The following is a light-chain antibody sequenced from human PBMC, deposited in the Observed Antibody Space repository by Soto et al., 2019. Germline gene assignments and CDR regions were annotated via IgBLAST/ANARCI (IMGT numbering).Light chain of an antibody. CDR1: QSLINF. J-gene: IGKJ5*01. Sequence: IVLTQSQATLSLSPGERATLXCLASQSLINFVAWYQHKPGQPPRLLIYDASKRATGIPTRFSGSGSGTDFTLTISSLQPEDFAVYYCQQRSNWPDAFGQGTRLEIK. CDR3: QQRSNWPDA. V-gene: IGKV3-11*01. CDR2: DAS.